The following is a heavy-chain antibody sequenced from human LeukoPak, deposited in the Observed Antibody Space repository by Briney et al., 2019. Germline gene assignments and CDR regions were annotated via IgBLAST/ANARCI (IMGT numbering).Heavy chain of an antibody. D-gene: IGHD3-22*01. CDR3: ARGEEAYYDSSGYYFDY. CDR1: GYTFTSYY. J-gene: IGHJ4*02. Sequence: ASVKVSCKASGYTFTSYYMHWVRQAPGQGLEWMGIINPSGGSTSYAQKFQGRVTMTMDTSTSTVYMELSSLRSEDTAVYYCARGEEAYYDSSGYYFDYWGQGTLVTVSS. V-gene: IGHV1-46*01. CDR2: INPSGGST.